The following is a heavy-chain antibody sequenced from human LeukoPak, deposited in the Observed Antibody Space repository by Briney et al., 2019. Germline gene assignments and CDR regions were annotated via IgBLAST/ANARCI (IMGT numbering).Heavy chain of an antibody. CDR2: ISSSSSYI. CDR1: GFTFSSYS. V-gene: IGHV3-21*01. D-gene: IGHD2-21*01. J-gene: IGHJ4*02. CDR3: AKAPVTSCRGAYCYPFDS. Sequence: PGGSLRLSCAASGFTFSSYSMNWVRQAPGKGLEWVSSISSSSSYIYYADSVKGRFTISRDNAKNSLYLQMNSLRGEDTAVYFCAKAPVTSCRGAYCYPFDSWGQGTLVTVSS.